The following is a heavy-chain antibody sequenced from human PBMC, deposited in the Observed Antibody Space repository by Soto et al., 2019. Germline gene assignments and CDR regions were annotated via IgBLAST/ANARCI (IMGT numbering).Heavy chain of an antibody. CDR3: ARVVVPAAIEVDYYYYYGMDV. Sequence: SVKVSCKSSGGTFSSYSISWVRQAPGQGLEWMGGIIPIFGTANYAQKFQGRVTITADESTSTAYMELSSLRSEDTAVYYCARVVVPAAIEVDYYYYYGMDVWGQGTTVTVSS. CDR2: IIPIFGTA. D-gene: IGHD2-2*02. J-gene: IGHJ6*02. CDR1: GGTFSSYS. V-gene: IGHV1-69*13.